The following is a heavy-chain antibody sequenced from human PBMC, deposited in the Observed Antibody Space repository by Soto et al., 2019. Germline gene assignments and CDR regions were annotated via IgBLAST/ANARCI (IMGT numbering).Heavy chain of an antibody. CDR3: AKDHSLYSGYDYYYGMDV. D-gene: IGHD5-12*01. V-gene: IGHV3-23*01. J-gene: IGHJ6*02. CDR1: GFTFNTYA. Sequence: EVQLLESGGGLVQPGGSLGLSCAASGFTFNTYAMTWVRQAPGKGLEWVSAITAGGGTTDYADSVKGRFTISRDNSKNTLYLQMNSLRGEDTAVYYCAKDHSLYSGYDYYYGMDVWGQGTTVTVSS. CDR2: ITAGGGTT.